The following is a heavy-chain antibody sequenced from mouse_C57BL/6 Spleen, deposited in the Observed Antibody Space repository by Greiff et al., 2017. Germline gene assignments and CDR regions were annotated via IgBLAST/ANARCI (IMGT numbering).Heavy chain of an antibody. V-gene: IGHV1-82*01. D-gene: IGHD1-1*02. J-gene: IGHJ4*01. CDR2: IYPGDGDT. CDR3: ASGGAMGG. Sequence: VQLQQSGPELVKPGASVKISCKASGYAFSSSWMNWVKQRPGKGLEWIGRIYPGDGDTNYNGKFKGKATLTADKSSSTPYMQHSSLTSEDSAVYFCASGGAMGGRGQGTSVTVSS. CDR1: GYAFSSSW.